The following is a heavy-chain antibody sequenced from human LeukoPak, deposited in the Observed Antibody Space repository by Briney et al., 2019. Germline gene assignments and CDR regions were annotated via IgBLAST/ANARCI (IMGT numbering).Heavy chain of an antibody. V-gene: IGHV3-15*01. CDR1: GFTFSNAW. CDR2: IKSKTDGGTT. J-gene: IGHJ4*02. CDR3: TTDLGDGDPYFDY. Sequence: PGGSLRLSCAASGFTFSNAWMSWVRQAPGKGLEWVGRIKSKTDGGTTDYAAPVKGRFTISRDDSKNTLYLQMNSLKTEDTAVYYCTTDLGDGDPYFDYWGQGTLVTVSS. D-gene: IGHD4-17*01.